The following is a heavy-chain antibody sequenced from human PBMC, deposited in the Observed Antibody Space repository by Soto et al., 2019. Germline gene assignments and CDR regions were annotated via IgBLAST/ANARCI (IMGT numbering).Heavy chain of an antibody. D-gene: IGHD2-15*01. CDR3: ARPLHRATVRWWTQDAFDI. CDR2: LYPGDSET. V-gene: IGHV5-51*01. J-gene: IGHJ3*02. Sequence: GESLKISCKASGYSFTNYWIAWVRHMPGKGLEWMGILYPGDSETRYSPSFQGQVTISADKSITTAYLQWSSLKASDTALYYCARPLHRATVRWWTQDAFDIWGQGTVVTVSS. CDR1: GYSFTNYW.